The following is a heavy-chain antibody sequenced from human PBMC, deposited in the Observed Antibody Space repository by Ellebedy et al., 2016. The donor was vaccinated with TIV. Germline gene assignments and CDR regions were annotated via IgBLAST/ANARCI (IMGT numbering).Heavy chain of an antibody. CDR3: ARDGEATVDFDY. Sequence: GESLKTSCVASGFTFSNSWFHWVRQAPGEGLVWVSRIGFDGSDTTYVDSVKGRFTISRDNDKNTVFLQMTSLRADDTAMYYCARDGEATVDFDYWGQGALVTVSS. CDR2: IGFDGSDT. J-gene: IGHJ4*02. CDR1: GFTFSNSW. V-gene: IGHV3-74*01. D-gene: IGHD1-14*01.